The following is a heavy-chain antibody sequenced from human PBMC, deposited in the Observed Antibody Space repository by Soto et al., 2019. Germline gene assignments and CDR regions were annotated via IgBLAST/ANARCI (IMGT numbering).Heavy chain of an antibody. CDR2: MYNDGAT. V-gene: IGHV4-59*01. D-gene: IGHD5-12*01. J-gene: IGHJ2*01. CDR3: ARGPTITTDV. CDR1: GGSMSRYS. Sequence: SETLSLTCTISGGSMSRYSCHWLRQPPGKGLEWIGYMYNDGATDYNPSLKSRLSMSLDTSTNQFSLRLSSVTAADTAVYFCARGPTITTDVWGRAILVTVST.